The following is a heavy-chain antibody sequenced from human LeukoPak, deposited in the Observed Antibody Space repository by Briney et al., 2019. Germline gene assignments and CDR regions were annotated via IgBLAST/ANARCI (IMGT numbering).Heavy chain of an antibody. CDR3: ASVRDSGSDNLDAFDI. V-gene: IGHV4-38-2*01. CDR2: IYHSGST. CDR1: GYPISSGYY. Sequence: PSETLSLTCAVSGYPISSGYYWGWIRQPPGKGLEWIWSIYHSGSTYYNPSLKSQLTISVDTSKNQSSLKLSSLTAADTAVYFCASVRDSGSDNLDAFDIWGLGTMVTVSS. D-gene: IGHD1-26*01. J-gene: IGHJ3*02.